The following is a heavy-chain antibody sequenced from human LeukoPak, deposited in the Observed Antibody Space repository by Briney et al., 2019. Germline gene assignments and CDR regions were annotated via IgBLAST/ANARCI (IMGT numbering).Heavy chain of an antibody. D-gene: IGHD3-3*01. CDR1: GGSISSYY. V-gene: IGHV4-59*12. CDR2: IYYSGST. CDR3: ARGPENYDFWSGYYTPRPYYFDY. Sequence: SETLSLTCTVSGGSISSYYWSWIRQPPGKGLEWIGYIYYSGSTNYNPSLKSRVTISVDTSKNQFSLKLSSVTAADTAVYYCARGPENYDFWSGYYTPRPYYFDYWGQGTLVTVSS. J-gene: IGHJ4*02.